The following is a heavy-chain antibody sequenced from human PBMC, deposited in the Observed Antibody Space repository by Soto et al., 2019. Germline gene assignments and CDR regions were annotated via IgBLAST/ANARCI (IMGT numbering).Heavy chain of an antibody. CDR3: ARDREPDGIWTFDC. CDR2: SYSTGGT. V-gene: IGHV3-23*01. D-gene: IGHD3-3*01. CDR1: GFTLGKYT. Sequence: EVLLLESGGDVVQPGGSLRLSCAASGFTLGKYTMGRVRQAPGKGLEWVAESYSTGGTEYADSVKGRFTISRDNSKNTLFLQMNSLGVEDTALYYCARDREPDGIWTFDCWGQGTLVTVSS. J-gene: IGHJ4*02.